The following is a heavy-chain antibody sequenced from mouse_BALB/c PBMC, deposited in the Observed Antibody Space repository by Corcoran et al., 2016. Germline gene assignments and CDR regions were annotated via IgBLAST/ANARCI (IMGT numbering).Heavy chain of an antibody. D-gene: IGHD2-1*01. Sequence: EVQLQQSGAELVKPGASVKLSCTASGFNIKDTYMHWVKQRPEQGLEWIGRIDPANGNTKYDPKFQGKATITADTASNTAYLQLSSLTSEDTDVDYCARENYGNSGFADWGQGTLVTVSA. V-gene: IGHV14-3*02. CDR3: ARENYGNSGFAD. CDR1: GFNIKDTY. CDR2: IDPANGNT. J-gene: IGHJ3*01.